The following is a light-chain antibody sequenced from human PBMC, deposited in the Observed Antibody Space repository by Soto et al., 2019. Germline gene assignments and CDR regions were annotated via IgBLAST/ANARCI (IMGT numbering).Light chain of an antibody. J-gene: IGKJ1*01. CDR1: QTISSN. CDR2: AAS. V-gene: IGKV1-39*01. Sequence: DIQMTQSPSSLSASVGDRGTITCRASQTISSNLNWYQQQPGKAPKVLIYAASSLQSGVPSRFSGSGSGTEFTLTISSLQPEDFATYYCQQSYSTFWTFGQGTKVDIK. CDR3: QQSYSTFWT.